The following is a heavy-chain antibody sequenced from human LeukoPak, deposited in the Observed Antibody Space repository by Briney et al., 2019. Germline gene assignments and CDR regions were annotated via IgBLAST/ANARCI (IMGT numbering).Heavy chain of an antibody. CDR2: IYPGDSDT. CDR3: ARLPSYYYYGMDV. J-gene: IGHJ6*02. V-gene: IGHV5-51*01. Sequence: GESLKISCKGSGYSFTSYWIGWVRQMPGKGLEWMGIIYPGDSDTRYSPSFQGQVTISADKSIGTAYLQWSSLKASDTAMYYCARLPSYYYYGMDVWGQGTTVTVSS. CDR1: GYSFTSYW.